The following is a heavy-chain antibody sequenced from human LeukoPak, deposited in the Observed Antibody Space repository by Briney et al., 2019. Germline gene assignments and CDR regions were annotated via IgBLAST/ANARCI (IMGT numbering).Heavy chain of an antibody. Sequence: GASVKVSCKASGYIFSGYHMHWVRQAPGQGPEWMGWINPNTGGTNYAQKFQGRVTMTRDTSVSTLYMELRRLRSDDTAVYYCARDGSQNFYDSRGYYGGRSTLMYYFDYWGQGTLATVSS. J-gene: IGHJ4*02. CDR2: INPNTGGT. V-gene: IGHV1-2*02. CDR1: GYIFSGYH. D-gene: IGHD3-22*01. CDR3: ARDGSQNFYDSRGYYGGRSTLMYYFDY.